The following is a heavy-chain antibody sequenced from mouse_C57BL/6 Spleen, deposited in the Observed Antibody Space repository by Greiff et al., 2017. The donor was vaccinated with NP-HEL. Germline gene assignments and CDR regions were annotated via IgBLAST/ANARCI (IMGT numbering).Heavy chain of an antibody. CDR1: GYTFTSYW. D-gene: IGHD2-10*02. V-gene: IGHV1-55*01. J-gene: IGHJ4*01. CDR3: ARSSDYGAMDY. Sequence: QVQLQQPGAELVKPGASVKMSCKASGYTFTSYWITWVKQRPGQGLEWIGDIYPGSGSTIYNQKFKGKATLTVDKSSSTAYMELRSLTSEDTAVYYCARSSDYGAMDYWGQGTSVTVSS. CDR2: IYPGSGST.